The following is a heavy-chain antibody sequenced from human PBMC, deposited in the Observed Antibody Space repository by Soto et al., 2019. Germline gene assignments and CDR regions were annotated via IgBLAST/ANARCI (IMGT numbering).Heavy chain of an antibody. J-gene: IGHJ4*02. V-gene: IGHV4-59*01. D-gene: IGHD2-15*01. Sequence: SETLSLTCTVSGGSISSYYWSWIRQPPGKGLEWIGYIYYSGSTNYNPSLKSRVTISVDTSKNQFSLKLSSVTAADTAVYYCARVVCRGGSCYPGNYYFDYWGQGTPVTVSS. CDR2: IYYSGST. CDR3: ARVVCRGGSCYPGNYYFDY. CDR1: GGSISSYY.